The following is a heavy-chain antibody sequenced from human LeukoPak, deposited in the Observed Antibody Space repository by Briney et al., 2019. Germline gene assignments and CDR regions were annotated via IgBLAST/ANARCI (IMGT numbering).Heavy chain of an antibody. D-gene: IGHD2-15*01. CDR3: ATAWACSGGSCFSGRSDAFDI. V-gene: IGHV4-34*01. CDR2: INHSGST. J-gene: IGHJ3*02. Sequence: SETLSLTCAVYGGSFSGYYWSWIRQPPGKRLEWIGEINHSGSTNYNPSLKSRVTISVDTSKNQFSLKLSSVTAADTAVYYCATAWACSGGSCFSGRSDAFDIWGQGTMVTVSS. CDR1: GGSFSGYY.